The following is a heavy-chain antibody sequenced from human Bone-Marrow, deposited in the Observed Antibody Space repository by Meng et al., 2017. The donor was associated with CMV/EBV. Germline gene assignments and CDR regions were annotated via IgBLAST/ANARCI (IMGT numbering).Heavy chain of an antibody. D-gene: IGHD5-24*01. J-gene: IGHJ6*02. CDR3: ARWLQFDYYYYGMDV. V-gene: IGHV3-30*14. Sequence: GESLKISCAAAGFIFSSFAMYWVRQAPGKVLEWVGVISYDGRTNFYADSVKGRLTLSRDNSKNTLYLQMNSLRAEDTAVYYCARWLQFDYYYYGMDVWGQGTTVTVSS. CDR2: ISYDGRTN. CDR1: GFIFSSFA.